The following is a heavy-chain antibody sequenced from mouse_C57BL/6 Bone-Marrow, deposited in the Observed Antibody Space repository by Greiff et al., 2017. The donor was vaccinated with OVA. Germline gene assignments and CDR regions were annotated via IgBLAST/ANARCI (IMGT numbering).Heavy chain of an antibody. CDR1: GYNINDYY. J-gene: IGHJ2*01. D-gene: IGHD3-2*02. CDR2: INPGDGDT. Sequence: VQLQQSGAELVRPGASVKLSCKASGYNINDYYMHWVKQRPEQGLEWIGRINPGDGDTNYAPKFQGKATMTVDTSSSTAYLQLSSLTSEDTAVYYCTTSAQGFDYWGQGTTLTVSS. V-gene: IGHV14-1*01. CDR3: TTSAQGFDY.